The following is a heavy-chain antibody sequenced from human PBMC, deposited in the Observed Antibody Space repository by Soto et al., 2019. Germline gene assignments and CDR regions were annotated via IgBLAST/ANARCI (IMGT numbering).Heavy chain of an antibody. J-gene: IGHJ5*02. CDR3: ARDPYNYGSDWFDP. Sequence: QVQLQESGPGLVRPSETLSLTCTVSGGSVSGSGSYSCSWFRQPPGKGLEWIGYVSYSGSTNYNPSLESRVTISVDTSKNQFSLKLTSVTAADTAVYYCARDPYNYGSDWFDPWGQGTLVTVSS. D-gene: IGHD3-10*01. CDR1: GGSVSGSGSYS. V-gene: IGHV4-61*01. CDR2: VSYSGST.